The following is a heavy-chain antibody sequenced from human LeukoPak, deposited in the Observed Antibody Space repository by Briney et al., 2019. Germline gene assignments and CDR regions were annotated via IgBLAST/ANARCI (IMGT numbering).Heavy chain of an antibody. D-gene: IGHD2-15*01. CDR1: GFDFSTYG. V-gene: IGHV3-30*18. CDR2: ISYDGNKI. CDR3: AKDRYIVVVVAALDY. J-gene: IGHJ4*02. Sequence: GGSLRLSCAASGFDFSTYGMHWVRQAPGKGLEWVAVISYDGNKIYYADSVKGRFTISRDNSKNTLYLQMNSLRAEDTAVYYCAKDRYIVVVVAALDYWGQGTLVTVSS.